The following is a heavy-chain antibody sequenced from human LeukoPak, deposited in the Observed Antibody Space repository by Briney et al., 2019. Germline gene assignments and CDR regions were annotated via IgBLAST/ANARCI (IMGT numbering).Heavy chain of an antibody. CDR2: ISGSGGST. V-gene: IGHV3-23*01. CDR1: GFTFSSYA. D-gene: IGHD3-3*01. Sequence: GGSLRLSCAASGFTFSSYAINWVRQAPGKGLEWVSAISGSGGSTYYADSVKGRFTISRDNSKNTLYLQMNSLRAEDTAVYYCAKEEEIFGVSYYGMDVWGQGTTVTVSS. J-gene: IGHJ6*02. CDR3: AKEEEIFGVSYYGMDV.